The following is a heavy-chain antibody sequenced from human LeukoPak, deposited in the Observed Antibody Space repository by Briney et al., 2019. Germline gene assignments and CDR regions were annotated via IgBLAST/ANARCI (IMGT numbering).Heavy chain of an antibody. CDR1: GGSVSSGNYY. V-gene: IGHV4-61*02. Sequence: SQTLSLTYTVSGGSVSSGNYYWSWIRQPAGKGLEWIGRIYTSGTTNYNPSLDSRVTILLDTSKNQFSLKLSSVTAADTAVYYCARAVGSSESNYFDPWGQGTLATVSS. CDR2: IYTSGTT. CDR3: ARAVGSSESNYFDP. D-gene: IGHD1-7*01. J-gene: IGHJ5*02.